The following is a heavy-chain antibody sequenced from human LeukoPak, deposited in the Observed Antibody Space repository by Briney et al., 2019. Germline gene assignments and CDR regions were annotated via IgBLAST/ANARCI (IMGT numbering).Heavy chain of an antibody. V-gene: IGHV4-34*01. CDR2: INHSGST. Sequence: SETLSLTCAVYGGSFSGCYWSWIRQPPGKGLEWIGEINHSGSTDYNPSLKSRVTISVDTSKNQFSLKLSSVTAADTAVYYCARGRNYYGSGSYFRRNWFDPWGQGTLVTVSS. J-gene: IGHJ5*02. CDR1: GGSFSGCY. D-gene: IGHD3-10*01. CDR3: ARGRNYYGSGSYFRRNWFDP.